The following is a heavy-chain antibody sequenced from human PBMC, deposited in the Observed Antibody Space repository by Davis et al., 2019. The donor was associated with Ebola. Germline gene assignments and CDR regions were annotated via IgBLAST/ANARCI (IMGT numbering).Heavy chain of an antibody. CDR2: IRSKANSYAT. CDR1: GFTFSGSA. V-gene: IGHV3-73*01. D-gene: IGHD6-19*01. J-gene: IGHJ6*02. Sequence: GESLKISCAASGFTFSGSAMHWVRQASGKGLEWVGRIRSKANSYATAYAASVKGRFTISRDDSKNTAYLQMNSLRAEDTAVYYCARDRSIAVAGSHYYYYYGMDVWGQGTTVTVSS. CDR3: ARDRSIAVAGSHYYYYYGMDV.